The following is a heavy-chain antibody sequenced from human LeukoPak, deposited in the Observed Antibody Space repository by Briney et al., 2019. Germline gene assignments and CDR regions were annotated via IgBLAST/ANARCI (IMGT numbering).Heavy chain of an antibody. CDR3: ARVWGTTDPTIDY. CDR2: INPSGGST. Sequence: GASVEVSCKASGYTFTSYYMHWVRQAPGQGLEWMGIINPSGGSTSYAQRFQGRVTMTRDTSTSTVYMELSSLRSEDTAVYYCARVWGTTDPTIDYWGQGTLVTVSS. D-gene: IGHD3-16*01. CDR1: GYTFTSYY. V-gene: IGHV1-46*01. J-gene: IGHJ4*02.